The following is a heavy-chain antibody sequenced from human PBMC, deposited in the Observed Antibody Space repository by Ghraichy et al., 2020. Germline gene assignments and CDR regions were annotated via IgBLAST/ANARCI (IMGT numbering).Heavy chain of an antibody. J-gene: IGHJ4*02. CDR1: GGSISSGGYS. Sequence: SETLSLTCAVSGGSISSGGYSWSWIRQPPGKGLEWIGYIYHSGSTYYNPSLKSRVTISVDRSKNQFSLKLSSVTAADTAVYYCARGGGYCSGGSCYSKRVDYWGQGTLVTVSS. CDR2: IYHSGST. V-gene: IGHV4-30-2*01. D-gene: IGHD2-15*01. CDR3: ARGGGYCSGGSCYSKRVDY.